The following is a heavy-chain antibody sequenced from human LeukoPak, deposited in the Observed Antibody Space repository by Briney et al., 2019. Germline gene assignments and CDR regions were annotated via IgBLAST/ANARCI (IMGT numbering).Heavy chain of an antibody. CDR3: ARLFYYDSSGNWFDP. CDR2: IYTSGST. D-gene: IGHD3-22*01. V-gene: IGHV4-4*09. CDR1: GGSISSYY. Sequence: PSETLSLTCTVSGGSISSYYWSWIRQPPGKGLEWIGYIYTSGSTNYNPSLKSRVTISVDTSKNQFSLKLSSVTAADTAVYYCARLFYYDSSGNWFDPWGQGTLVTVSS. J-gene: IGHJ5*02.